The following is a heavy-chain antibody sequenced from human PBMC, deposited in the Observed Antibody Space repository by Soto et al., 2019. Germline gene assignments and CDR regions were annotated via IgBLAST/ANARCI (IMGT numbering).Heavy chain of an antibody. V-gene: IGHV1-69*01. J-gene: IGHJ4*02. CDR1: GGTFSRHA. CDR3: ARGWGYDSNDYYYAY. D-gene: IGHD3-22*01. Sequence: QVQLVQSGAEVRKPGSSVKVSCKASGGTFSRHAISWVRQAPGQGLEWMGGIIPIFGTANHAQKFQGRVTIIADESMSTGYMELRSLRSEDTAMYYCARGWGYDSNDYYYAYWGQGTLVIVSS. CDR2: IIPIFGTA.